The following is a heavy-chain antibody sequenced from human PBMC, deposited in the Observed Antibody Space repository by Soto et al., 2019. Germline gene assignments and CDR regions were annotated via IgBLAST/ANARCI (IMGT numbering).Heavy chain of an antibody. D-gene: IGHD6-19*01. Sequence: SETLSLTCTVSGGSISSYYWSWIRQPPGKGLEWIGYIYYSGSTNYNPSLKSRVTISVDTSKNQFSLKLSSVTAADTAVYYCATTTGGGWEDVMDVCGQGTTVTGSS. CDR1: GGSISSYY. CDR2: IYYSGST. J-gene: IGHJ6*02. V-gene: IGHV4-59*01. CDR3: ATTTGGGWEDVMDV.